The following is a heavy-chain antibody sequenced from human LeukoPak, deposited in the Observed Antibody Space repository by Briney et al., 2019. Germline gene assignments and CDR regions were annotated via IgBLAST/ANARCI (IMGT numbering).Heavy chain of an antibody. CDR1: GFSFSRYA. V-gene: IGHV3-23*01. CDR3: AKDLEQSYSGWSTSYDA. Sequence: PGGSLRLSCAASGFSFSRYAMSWVRQVPGKRLEWVSAISSGAGTTGYADSVKGRFTISRVNSKSTIYLQMNSLRAEDTAIYYCAKDLEQSYSGWSTSYDAWGQGTLVTVSS. D-gene: IGHD6-19*01. J-gene: IGHJ5*02. CDR2: ISSGAGTT.